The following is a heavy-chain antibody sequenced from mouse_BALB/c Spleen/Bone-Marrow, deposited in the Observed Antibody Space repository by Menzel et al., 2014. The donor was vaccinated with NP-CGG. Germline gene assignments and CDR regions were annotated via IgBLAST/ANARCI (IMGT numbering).Heavy chain of an antibody. CDR1: GYTFSSYW. D-gene: IGHD1-1*01. Sequence: VMLVESGAELMKPGASVKISCKTTGYTFSSYWIEWVKQRPGHGLEWIGEILPGSGTTNYNEKFKGKATFTADTSSNTAYMQLSSLTSEDSAVYYCARSHYYGLYDAMDYRGQGTSVTVSS. CDR2: ILPGSGTT. V-gene: IGHV1-9*01. CDR3: ARSHYYGLYDAMDY. J-gene: IGHJ4*01.